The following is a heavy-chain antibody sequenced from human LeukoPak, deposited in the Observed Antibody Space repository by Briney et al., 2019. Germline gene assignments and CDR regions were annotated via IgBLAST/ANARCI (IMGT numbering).Heavy chain of an antibody. CDR2: INPNSGGT. J-gene: IGHJ5*02. D-gene: IGHD3-10*01. CDR1: GYTFAGYY. V-gene: IGHV1-2*02. CDR3: ARAVMVRGVIQEYLSWFDP. Sequence: ASVKVSCKASGYTFAGYYMHWVRRAPGQGLEWMGWINPNSGGTNYAQKFQGRVTMTRDTSISTAYMELSRLRSDDTAVYYCARAVMVRGVIQEYLSWFDPWGQGTLVTVSS.